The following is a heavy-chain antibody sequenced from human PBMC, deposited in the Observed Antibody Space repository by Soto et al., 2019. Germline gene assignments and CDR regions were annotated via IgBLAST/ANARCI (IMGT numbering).Heavy chain of an antibody. CDR1: GGSISSSSYY. CDR2: IYYSGST. D-gene: IGHD3-3*01. V-gene: IGHV4-39*01. CDR3: ARTVPITYYDFWSGYSNRYYYYYYGMDV. Sequence: SETLCLTCTVSGGSISSSSYYWGWIRQPPGKGLEWIGSIYYSGSTYYNPSLKSRVTISVDTSKNQFSLKLSSVTAADTAVYYCARTVPITYYDFWSGYSNRYYYYYYGMDVWGQGTTVT. J-gene: IGHJ6*02.